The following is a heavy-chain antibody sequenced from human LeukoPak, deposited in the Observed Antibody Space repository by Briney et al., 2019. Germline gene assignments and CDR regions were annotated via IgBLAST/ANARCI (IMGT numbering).Heavy chain of an antibody. CDR1: GFIFSNYG. J-gene: IGHJ6*03. CDR2: ISFSSTHI. CDR3: ARGHNSSSSGFYYMDV. V-gene: IGHV3-21*06. D-gene: IGHD6-6*01. Sequence: GRSLRLSCAASGFIFSNYGMRWVRQAPGKGLEWVSSISFSSTHIYYADSIQGRFTISRDNTENSLYLQMNSLRAEDTAVYYCARGHNSSSSGFYYMDVWGRGTTVTVSS.